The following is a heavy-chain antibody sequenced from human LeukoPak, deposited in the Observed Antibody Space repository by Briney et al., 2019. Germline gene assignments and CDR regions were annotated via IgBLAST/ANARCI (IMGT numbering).Heavy chain of an antibody. CDR1: GGSFSGYY. D-gene: IGHD3-10*01. CDR2: INHSGTT. J-gene: IGHJ4*02. CDR3: AREGSAVTDFDY. V-gene: IGHV4-34*01. Sequence: PSETLSLTCAVYGGSFSGYYWSWIRQPPGKGLEWIGEINHSGTTNYNASLKSRVTISVDTTKNQLSLKMSSVTAADTAVYYCAREGSAVTDFDYWGQGTLVTVSS.